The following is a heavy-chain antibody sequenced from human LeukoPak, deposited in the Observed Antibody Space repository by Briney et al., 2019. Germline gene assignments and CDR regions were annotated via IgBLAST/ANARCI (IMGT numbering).Heavy chain of an antibody. J-gene: IGHJ4*02. CDR1: GYTFTSYG. CDR2: ISAYNGNT. CDR3: ARLDLNVDTAMADY. Sequence: ASVKVSCKASGYTFTSYGISWVRQAPGQGPEWMGWISAYNGNTNYAQKLQGRVTMTTDTSTSTAYMELRSLRSDDTAVYYCARLDLNVDTAMADYWGQGTLVTVSS. D-gene: IGHD5-18*01. V-gene: IGHV1-18*01.